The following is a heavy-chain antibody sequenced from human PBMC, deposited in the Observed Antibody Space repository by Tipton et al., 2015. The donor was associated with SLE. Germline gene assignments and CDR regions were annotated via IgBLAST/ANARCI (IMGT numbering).Heavy chain of an antibody. V-gene: IGHV4-38-2*02. CDR3: TRGALLLWFGD. CDR2: FNHGGST. D-gene: IGHD3-10*01. Sequence: TLSLTCSVSTYSTSSGYYWGWIRQPPGKGLEYIGTFNHGGSTHYNPSLKSRVTISVDTSKMQFSLRLTSVTAADTAVYYCTRGALLLWFGDWGQGTRVTVSS. J-gene: IGHJ4*02. CDR1: TYSTSSGYY.